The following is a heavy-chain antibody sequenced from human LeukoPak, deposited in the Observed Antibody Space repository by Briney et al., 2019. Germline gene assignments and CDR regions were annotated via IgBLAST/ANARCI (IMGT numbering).Heavy chain of an antibody. CDR1: GFTFSSYE. Sequence: GGSLRLSCAASGFTFSSYEMNWVRQAPGKGLEWVAFIRYDGSNKYYADSVKGRFTISRDNSKNTLYLQMNSLRAEDTAVYYCAKEGIQLWLHAFDIWGQGTMVTVSS. CDR2: IRYDGSNK. J-gene: IGHJ3*02. D-gene: IGHD5-18*01. CDR3: AKEGIQLWLHAFDI. V-gene: IGHV3-30*02.